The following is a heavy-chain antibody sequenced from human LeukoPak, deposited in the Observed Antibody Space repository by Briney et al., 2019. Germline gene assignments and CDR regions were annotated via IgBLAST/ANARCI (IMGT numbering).Heavy chain of an antibody. J-gene: IGHJ4*02. CDR3: AREGYSGYDYLDY. CDR1: GGSFSGYY. V-gene: IGHV4-34*01. Sequence: SETLSLTCAVYGGSFSGYYWSWIRQPPGKGLEWIGEINRSGSTNYNPSLKSRVTISVDTSKNQFSLKLSSVTAADTAVYYCAREGYSGYDYLDYWGQGTLVTVSS. D-gene: IGHD5-12*01. CDR2: INRSGST.